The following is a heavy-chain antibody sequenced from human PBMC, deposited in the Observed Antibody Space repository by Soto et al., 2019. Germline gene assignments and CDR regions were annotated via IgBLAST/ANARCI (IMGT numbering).Heavy chain of an antibody. CDR1: GFTFSNWW. CDR3: ARDYISGTPNY. V-gene: IGHV3-74*01. Sequence: PGGSLRLSCAASGFTFSNWWMHWVRQTPGRGLVWVSHINGDGSTTNYADSVKGRFTISRDNAKNTLYLQTNSLRVEDTGVYYCARDYISGTPNYWGQGTLVTSPQ. J-gene: IGHJ4*02. D-gene: IGHD6-19*01. CDR2: INGDGSTT.